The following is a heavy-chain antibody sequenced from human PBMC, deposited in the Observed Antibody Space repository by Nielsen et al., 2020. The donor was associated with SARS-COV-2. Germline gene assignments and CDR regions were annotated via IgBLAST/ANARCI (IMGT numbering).Heavy chain of an antibody. V-gene: IGHV3-7*04. CDR2: IKQDGSEK. J-gene: IGHJ4*02. CDR1: GFTFSSYW. CDR3: ARARYADY. Sequence: GESLKISCAASGFTFSSYWMNWVRQAPGKGLEWVANIKQDGSEKYYGDSVKGRFTISRDYAKNSLYLQMNSLRAEDTAVYYCARARYADYWGQGTLVTVSS. D-gene: IGHD2-8*01.